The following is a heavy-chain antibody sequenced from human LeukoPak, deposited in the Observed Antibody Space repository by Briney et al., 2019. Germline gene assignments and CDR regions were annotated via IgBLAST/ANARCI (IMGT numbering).Heavy chain of an antibody. V-gene: IGHV3-33*06. CDR2: IWYDGSNK. D-gene: IGHD7-27*01. J-gene: IGHJ4*02. Sequence: GGSLRLSCAASGFTFSSYGMHWVRQAPGKGLEWVAVIWYDGSNKYYADSVKGRFTISRDNSKNTLYLQMNSLRAEDTAVYYRAKDKNWGPYYFDYWGQGTLVTVSS. CDR1: GFTFSSYG. CDR3: AKDKNWGPYYFDY.